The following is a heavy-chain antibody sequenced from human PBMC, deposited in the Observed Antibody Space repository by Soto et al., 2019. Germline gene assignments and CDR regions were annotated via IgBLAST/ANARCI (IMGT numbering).Heavy chain of an antibody. Sequence: QVQLVQSGAEVKKPGASVKVSCKASGYTFTSYGISWVRQAPGQGLEWMGWISAYNGNTNYAQKLQGRVTMTTDTSTSTAYMELRSLGSDDTAVYYCARGLGIMITFGGVGNWFDPWGQGTLVAVSS. V-gene: IGHV1-18*01. CDR2: ISAYNGNT. CDR1: GYTFTSYG. D-gene: IGHD3-16*01. J-gene: IGHJ5*02. CDR3: ARGLGIMITFGGVGNWFDP.